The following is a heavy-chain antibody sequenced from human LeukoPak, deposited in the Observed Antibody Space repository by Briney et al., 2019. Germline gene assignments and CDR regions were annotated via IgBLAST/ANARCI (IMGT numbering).Heavy chain of an antibody. J-gene: IGHJ4*02. Sequence: PSETLSLTCTVSGGSISSHYWSWIRQPPGKGLEWIGYIYYSGSTNYNPSLKSRVTISVDTSKNQFSLKLSSVTAADTAVYYCARGQEWEPSFDYWGQGTLVTVSS. CDR1: GGSISSHY. CDR2: IYYSGST. CDR3: ARGQEWEPSFDY. V-gene: IGHV4-59*11. D-gene: IGHD1-26*01.